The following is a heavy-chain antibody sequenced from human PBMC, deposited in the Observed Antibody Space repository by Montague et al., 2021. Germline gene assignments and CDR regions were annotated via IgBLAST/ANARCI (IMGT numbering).Heavy chain of an antibody. CDR2: ITLDGSST. V-gene: IGHV3-74*01. J-gene: IGHJ3*02. CDR1: GFSFSSYW. CDR3: ARNLASAAPGAFDI. D-gene: IGHD6-13*01. Sequence: SLRLSFSASGFSFSSYWMHWVRQAPGKGLLWVSCITLDGSSTTFADSVKGRFTTSRDNAKATLYLQMNSLRVEDTAVYYCARNLASAAPGAFDIWGQGTMVTVSS.